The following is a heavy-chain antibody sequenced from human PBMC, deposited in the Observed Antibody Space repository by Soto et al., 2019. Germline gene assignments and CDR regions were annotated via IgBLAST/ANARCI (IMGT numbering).Heavy chain of an antibody. CDR1: GGSISSYY. CDR2: IYYSGST. CDR3: ARVGGSSSPRGKKFDY. J-gene: IGHJ4*02. Sequence: SETLSLTCTVSGGSISSYYWSWIRQPPGKGLGWIGYIYYSGSTNYNPSLKSRVTISVDTSKNQFSLKLSSVTAADTAVYYCARVGGSSSPRGKKFDYWGQGTLVTVSS. D-gene: IGHD6-13*01. V-gene: IGHV4-59*01.